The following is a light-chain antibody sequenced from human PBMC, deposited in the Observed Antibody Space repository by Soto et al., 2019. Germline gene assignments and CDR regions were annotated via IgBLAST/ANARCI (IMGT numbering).Light chain of an antibody. J-gene: IGKJ1*01. Sequence: IQMTQSPSSLSASVLDICTITFRASQVIINDLGWYQQRPGKAPKRLIYAASTLQPGVPSRFSGSGSGTDFTLTISSLQPEDFATYYCLQHNTYPRTFGQGTKVDI. CDR1: QVIIND. CDR2: AAS. CDR3: LQHNTYPRT. V-gene: IGKV1-17*01.